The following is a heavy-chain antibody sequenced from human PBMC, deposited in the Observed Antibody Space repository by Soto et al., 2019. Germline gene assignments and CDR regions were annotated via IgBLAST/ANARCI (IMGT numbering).Heavy chain of an antibody. J-gene: IGHJ3*02. CDR1: WYRFSINIAA. CDR2: TYYRSKWYN. V-gene: IGHV6-1*01. CDR3: ARITYDHDAFDI. D-gene: IGHD5-12*01. Sequence: SQTLSLTCSISWYRFSINIAARNWIRQSPSRGLEWLGRTYYRSKWYNDYAVSVKSRITINPDTSKNQFSLQLNSVTPEDTAVYYCARITYDHDAFDIWGQGTMVTVSS.